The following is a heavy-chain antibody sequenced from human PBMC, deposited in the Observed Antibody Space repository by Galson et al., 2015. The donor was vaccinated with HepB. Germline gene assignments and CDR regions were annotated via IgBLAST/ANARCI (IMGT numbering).Heavy chain of an antibody. CDR3: ARVPATIKGIYYYYYGMDV. CDR1: GGSISSYY. D-gene: IGHD5-12*01. Sequence: SETLSLTCTVSGGSISSYYWSWIRQPPGKGLEWIGYIYYSGSTNYNPSLKSRVTISVDTSKKQFSLKLSSVTAADTAVYYCARVPATIKGIYYYYYGMDVWGQGTTVTVSS. J-gene: IGHJ6*02. V-gene: IGHV4-59*01. CDR2: IYYSGST.